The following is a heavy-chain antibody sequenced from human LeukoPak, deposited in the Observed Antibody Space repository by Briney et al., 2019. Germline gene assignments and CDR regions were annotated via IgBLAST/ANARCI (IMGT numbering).Heavy chain of an antibody. CDR1: GFTFTTYW. D-gene: IGHD3-16*01. CDR2: INGDGSNS. V-gene: IGHV3-74*01. Sequence: GRSLKLSCAASGFTFTTYWMHWVRQAPGEGLVWVSRINGDGSNSNYADSVKGRFTISRDNARNTLYLQMNGLRAEDTALYYCARTSPTSHFDFWGQGTLVTVSS. CDR3: ARTSPTSHFDF. J-gene: IGHJ4*02.